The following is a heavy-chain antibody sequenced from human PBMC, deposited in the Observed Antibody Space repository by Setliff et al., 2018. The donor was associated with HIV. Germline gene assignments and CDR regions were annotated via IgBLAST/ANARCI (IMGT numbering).Heavy chain of an antibody. D-gene: IGHD2-15*01. CDR3: ARLAGYCSGATCHGGVDV. CDR2: LHPGDSDT. CDR1: GYSFTSDW. J-gene: IGHJ6*04. V-gene: IGHV5-51*01. Sequence: GESLKISCKGSGYSFTSDWIGWVRQMPGKGLELMGILHPGDSDTRYSPSFQGQVTISADKSISTAYLQWSNLKASDTAMYYCARLAGYCSGATCHGGVDVWGKGTTVTVSS.